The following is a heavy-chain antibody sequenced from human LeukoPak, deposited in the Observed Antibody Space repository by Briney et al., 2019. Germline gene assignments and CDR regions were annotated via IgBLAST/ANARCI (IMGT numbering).Heavy chain of an antibody. D-gene: IGHD3-3*01. J-gene: IGHJ4*02. Sequence: GGSLRLSCAASGFTFSSYAMSWVRQAPGKGRDWSSYISSSGSTVYYADSVKGRFTISRDNAKNSLYLQMNSLRAEDMAVYYCARVDDFWSGYYTGYFDYWGQGTLVTVSS. CDR2: ISSSGSTV. CDR3: ARVDDFWSGYYTGYFDY. V-gene: IGHV3-48*03. CDR1: GFTFSSYA.